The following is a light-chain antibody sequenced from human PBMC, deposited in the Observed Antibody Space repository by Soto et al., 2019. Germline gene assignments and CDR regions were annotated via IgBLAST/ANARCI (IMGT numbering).Light chain of an antibody. CDR2: EGS. CDR1: SSDVGRYNL. Sequence: QSALTQPASVSGSPGQSITISCTGTSSDVGRYNLVSWYQQHPGKAPKLMIYEGSKRPSGVSNRFSGSKSGNTASLTISGLQAEDEADYSRCSYAGSSTAVVFGGGTKLTVL. CDR3: CSYAGSSTAVV. V-gene: IGLV2-23*01. J-gene: IGLJ2*01.